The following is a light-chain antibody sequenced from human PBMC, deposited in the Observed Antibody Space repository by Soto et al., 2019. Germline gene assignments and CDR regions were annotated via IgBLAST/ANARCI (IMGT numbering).Light chain of an antibody. J-gene: IGLJ2*01. CDR3: CPCYSSISVVV. CDR1: SSNIGNNY. CDR2: DNN. V-gene: IGLV1-51*01. Sequence: QSVLTQPPSVSAAPGQTVTISCSGSSSNIGNNYVSWYQQLPGTAPNLLIYDNNKRPSGIPARFSGSKSGTSATLVITGLQPGDEADYYCCPCYSSISVVVFGGGTKLTVL.